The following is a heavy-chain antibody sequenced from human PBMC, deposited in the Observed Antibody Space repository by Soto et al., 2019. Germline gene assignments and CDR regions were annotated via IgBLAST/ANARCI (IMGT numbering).Heavy chain of an antibody. CDR3: ARWGIAAGDY. CDR1: GFTFLNYG. D-gene: IGHD6-13*01. Sequence: QVQLVEAGGGVVQPGRSLRLSCAASGFTFLNYGMHWVRQAPGKGLEWVAVIWYDGSNKYYADSVKGRFTISRVNSKNTLYLQMNSLRAEDTAVYYCARWGIAAGDYWGQGTLVTVSS. CDR2: IWYDGSNK. J-gene: IGHJ4*02. V-gene: IGHV3-33*01.